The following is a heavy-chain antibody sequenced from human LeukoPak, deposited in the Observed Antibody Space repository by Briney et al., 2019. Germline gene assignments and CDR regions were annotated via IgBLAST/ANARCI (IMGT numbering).Heavy chain of an antibody. CDR1: GFTFNNYG. J-gene: IGHJ6*03. CDR3: AKDSAFYYIDV. Sequence: GGSLRLSCAASGFTFNNYGMHWVRQAPGKGLEWVAFIRYSGNNQYYADSVKGRFTISRDNSKNTLYLQMNSLKGDDTAVYYCAKDSAFYYIDVWGKGTTVIISS. D-gene: IGHD3-10*01. CDR2: IRYSGNNQ. V-gene: IGHV3-30*02.